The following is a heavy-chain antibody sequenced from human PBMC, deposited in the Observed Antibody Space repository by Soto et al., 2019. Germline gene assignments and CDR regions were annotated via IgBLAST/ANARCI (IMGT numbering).Heavy chain of an antibody. V-gene: IGHV3-48*01. J-gene: IGHJ6*02. D-gene: IGHD3-10*01. Sequence: EVQVVESGGGLVQPGGSLRLSCAASGFTFSSYSMNWVRQAPGKGLEWVSYISSSSSTIYYADSVKGRFTISRDNAKNSLYLQMNSLRAEDTAVYYCATSVTMVRGDVWGQGTTVTVSS. CDR2: ISSSSSTI. CDR3: ATSVTMVRGDV. CDR1: GFTFSSYS.